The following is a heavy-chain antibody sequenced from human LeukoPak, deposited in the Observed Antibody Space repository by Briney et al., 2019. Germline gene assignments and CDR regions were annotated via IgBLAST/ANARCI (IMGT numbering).Heavy chain of an antibody. V-gene: IGHV3-53*01. J-gene: IGHJ3*01. D-gene: IGHD2-15*01. CDR1: GFTVSSNY. Sequence: PGGSLRLTCAASGFTVSSNYMSWVRQAPGKGLEWVSVLYSGGNTYYPDSVKGRFTISRDNSKNTLYLQMNSLRAEDTAVYYCARDIGQGGAFDVWGQGTMVTVSS. CDR3: ARDIGQGGAFDV. CDR2: LYSGGNT.